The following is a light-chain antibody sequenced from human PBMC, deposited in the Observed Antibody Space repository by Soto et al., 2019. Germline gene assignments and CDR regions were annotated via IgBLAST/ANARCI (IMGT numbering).Light chain of an antibody. Sequence: EIVLTQSPGTLSLSPGEGATLSSSASQSVSSSYIASYQQRPGQTPSLLIYGASTRATGIPDRFSGSGSGTHFTLTISRLEPGDFAVYYCQHFGGTTFTFGQGTRLEI. CDR3: QHFGGTTFT. CDR1: QSVSSSY. V-gene: IGKV3-20*01. J-gene: IGKJ5*01. CDR2: GAS.